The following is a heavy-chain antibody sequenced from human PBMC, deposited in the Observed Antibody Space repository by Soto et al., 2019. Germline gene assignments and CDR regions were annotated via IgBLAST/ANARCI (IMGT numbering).Heavy chain of an antibody. CDR1: GVTFSSYA. Sequence: SVKVSCKASGVTFSSYAISWVRQAPGQGLEWMGGIIPIFGTANYAQKFQGRVTITADESTSTAYMELSSLRSEDTAVYYCAGNYDSSGYYYGPFDYWGQGTLVTVSS. V-gene: IGHV1-69*13. D-gene: IGHD3-22*01. J-gene: IGHJ4*02. CDR3: AGNYDSSGYYYGPFDY. CDR2: IIPIFGTA.